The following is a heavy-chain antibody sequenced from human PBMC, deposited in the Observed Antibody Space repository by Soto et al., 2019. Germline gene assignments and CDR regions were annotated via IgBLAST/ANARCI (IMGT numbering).Heavy chain of an antibody. J-gene: IGHJ3*01. D-gene: IGHD3-22*01. CDR3: ARDQLYYNDISGRPLNAFDV. Sequence: GGSLRLSCAASGFTFRNYGMNWVRQAPGKGLEWVSYIGIGSSTKYYADSVKGRFTISRDNAKNSLFLQMNSLRAEDTAVYYCARDQLYYNDISGRPLNAFDVWGQGTMVTVS. CDR1: GFTFRNYG. V-gene: IGHV3-48*01. CDR2: IGIGSSTK.